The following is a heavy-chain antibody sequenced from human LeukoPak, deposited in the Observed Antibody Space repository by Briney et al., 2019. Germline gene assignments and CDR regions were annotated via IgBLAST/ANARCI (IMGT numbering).Heavy chain of an antibody. D-gene: IGHD3-10*01. CDR2: IHPDDSDT. CDR1: GYKFTNYW. V-gene: IGHV5-51*01. Sequence: GESLKISCKGSGYKFTNYWIGWVRQMPGKGLEWMGIIHPDDSDTRYRPSFQGQITISVDKSISTAYLQWNSLKASDTAIYYCARRSGSTSSDYWGQGTLVSVSS. CDR3: ARRSGSTSSDY. J-gene: IGHJ4*02.